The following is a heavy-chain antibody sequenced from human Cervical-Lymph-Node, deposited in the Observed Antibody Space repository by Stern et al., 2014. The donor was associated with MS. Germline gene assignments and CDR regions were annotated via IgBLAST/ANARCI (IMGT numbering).Heavy chain of an antibody. CDR3: ARGRTAATASD. J-gene: IGHJ4*02. V-gene: IGHV4-38-2*02. CDR2: IYHRGST. Sequence: QLQLQESGPGLVKPSETLSLTCTVSGYSISSDYYWGWIRQPPGKGLEWIGSIYHRGSTHYTPSPKSRAPISQAPPKNQFSRRLSSVTAADTAVYYCARGRTAATASDWGQGTLVTVSS. CDR1: GYSISSDYY. D-gene: IGHD6-13*01.